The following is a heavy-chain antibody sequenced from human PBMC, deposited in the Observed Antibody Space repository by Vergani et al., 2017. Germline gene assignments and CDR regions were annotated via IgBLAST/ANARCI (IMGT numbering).Heavy chain of an antibody. Sequence: QLQLQESGPGLVKPSETLSLTCTVSGGSISSSSYYWGWIRQPPGKGLEWIGSIYYSGSTYYNPSLKSRVTISVDTSKNQFSLKLSSVTAADTAVYYCAKSRVVYSYGQNDFDYWGQGTLVTVSS. CDR1: GGSISSSSYY. CDR2: IYYSGST. J-gene: IGHJ4*02. D-gene: IGHD5-18*01. V-gene: IGHV4-39*07. CDR3: AKSRVVYSYGQNDFDY.